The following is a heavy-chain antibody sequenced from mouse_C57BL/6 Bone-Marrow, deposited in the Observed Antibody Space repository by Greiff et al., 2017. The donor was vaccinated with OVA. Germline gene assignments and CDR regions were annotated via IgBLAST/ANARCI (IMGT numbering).Heavy chain of an antibody. V-gene: IGHV1-55*01. CDR3: ARGTTVVAPYYFDY. Sequence: VQLQQPGAELVKPGASVKMSCKASGYTFTSYWITWVKQRPGQGLEWIGDIYPGSGSTNYNEKFKSKATLTVDTSSSTAYMQRSSLTAEDSAVYYCARGTTVVAPYYFDYWGQGTTLTVSS. CDR1: GYTFTSYW. CDR2: IYPGSGST. J-gene: IGHJ2*01. D-gene: IGHD1-1*01.